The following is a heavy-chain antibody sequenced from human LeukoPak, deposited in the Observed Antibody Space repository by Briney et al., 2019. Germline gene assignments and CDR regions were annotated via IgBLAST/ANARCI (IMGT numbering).Heavy chain of an antibody. D-gene: IGHD3-10*01. J-gene: IGHJ4*02. CDR1: GFTFTNYA. CDR3: AKVRYYYGSGSYYNGPCDY. V-gene: IGHV3-23*01. CDR2: ISGSGGST. Sequence: GGSLRLSCAASGFTFTNYAMSWVRQAPGKGLEWVSAISGSGGSTYYADSVKGRFTISRDNSKNTLYLQMNSLRAEDTAVYYCAKVRYYYGSGSYYNGPCDYWGQGTLVTVSS.